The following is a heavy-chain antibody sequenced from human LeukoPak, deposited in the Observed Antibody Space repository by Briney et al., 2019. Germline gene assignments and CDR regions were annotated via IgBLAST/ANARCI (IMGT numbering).Heavy chain of an antibody. V-gene: IGHV4-39*07. D-gene: IGHD3-22*01. CDR3: ARADPYYYDSSGYYRGAFDI. Sequence: SETLSLTCTVSGGSISSSNYYWGWIRQPPGKGLEWIGSIYNSGSTHYNPSLKSRVTISVDTSKNQFSLQVSSVTAADTAVYYCARADPYYYDSSGYYRGAFDIWGQGTMVTVSS. CDR2: IYNSGST. CDR1: GGSISSSNYY. J-gene: IGHJ3*02.